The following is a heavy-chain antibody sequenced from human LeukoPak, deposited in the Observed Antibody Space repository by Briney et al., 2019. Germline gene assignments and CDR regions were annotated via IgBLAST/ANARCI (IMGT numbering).Heavy chain of an antibody. V-gene: IGHV1-2*02. J-gene: IGHJ6*03. CDR3: ARDGDSNYYYMDV. CDR2: ISPNSGDT. D-gene: IGHD3-22*01. Sequence: AASVKVSCKASGYTFTGYYIHWVRQAPGQGLEWMGWISPNSGDTNYAQKSQGRVTMTRDTSISTAYMELRSLRSDDTAVYYCARDGDSNYYYMDVWGKGTTVTVSS. CDR1: GYTFTGYY.